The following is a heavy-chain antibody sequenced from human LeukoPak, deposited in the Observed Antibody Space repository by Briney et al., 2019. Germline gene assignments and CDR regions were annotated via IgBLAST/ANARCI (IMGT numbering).Heavy chain of an antibody. V-gene: IGHV4-34*01. CDR3: AGGWGFDP. CDR1: GGSFSGYY. Sequence: SETLSLTCAVYGGSFSGYYWSWIRQPPGKRLEWIGEINHSGSTNYNPSLKSRVTISVDTSENQFSLKLSSVTAADTAVYYCAGGWGFDPWGQGTLVTVSS. CDR2: INHSGST. J-gene: IGHJ5*02.